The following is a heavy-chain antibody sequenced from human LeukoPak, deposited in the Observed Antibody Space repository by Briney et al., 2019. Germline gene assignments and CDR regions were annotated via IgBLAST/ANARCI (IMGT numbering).Heavy chain of an antibody. D-gene: IGHD1-14*01. CDR2: IRSSGSTR. J-gene: IGHJ6*02. CDR3: AKYLTARGPPYALDV. V-gene: IGHV3-48*03. CDR1: GFSFPSCE. Sequence: GGSLRLSCAASGFSFPSCEMNWVRQAPGKGLEWLSYIRSSGSTRYYADSVKGRFTISRDNAKNSLYLQMNSLRAEDTAVYYCAKYLTARGPPYALDVWGQGTTVTVSS.